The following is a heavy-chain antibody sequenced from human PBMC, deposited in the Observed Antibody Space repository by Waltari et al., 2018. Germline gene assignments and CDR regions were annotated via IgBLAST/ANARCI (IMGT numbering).Heavy chain of an antibody. J-gene: IGHJ6*02. CDR2: IIPICGTA. CDR1: GGTFSSYA. D-gene: IGHD2-15*01. V-gene: IGHV1-69*13. CDR3: ASECSGGSCYPRGGDYYYGMDV. Sequence: QVQLVQSGAEVKKPGSSVKVSCKASGGTFSSYAIRWVRPAPGQGLEWMGGIIPICGTANYAQKFQGRVTITADESTSTAYMELSSLRSEDTAVYYCASECSGGSCYPRGGDYYYGMDVWGQGTTVTVSS.